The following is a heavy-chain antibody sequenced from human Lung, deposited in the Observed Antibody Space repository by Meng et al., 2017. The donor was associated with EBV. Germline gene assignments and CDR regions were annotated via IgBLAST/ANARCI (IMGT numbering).Heavy chain of an antibody. Sequence: EVQLVESGGGLIQPGGSLKLSCAASGYRFTTSAIHWVRQAPGKGLEWVGRVTSKASNYATAYAASVRGRFTVSREDSENTAYLLMNSLKNEDTALYYCTNLDYWGHGTLVTVSS. CDR1: GYRFTTSA. CDR2: VTSKASNYAT. CDR3: TNLDY. V-gene: IGHV3-73*02. J-gene: IGHJ4*01.